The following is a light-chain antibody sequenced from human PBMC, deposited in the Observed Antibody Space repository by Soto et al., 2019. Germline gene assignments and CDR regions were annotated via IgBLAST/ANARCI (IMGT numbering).Light chain of an antibody. J-gene: IGLJ1*01. CDR1: TTDVGSYNL. CDR2: EGT. Sequence: QSALTQPASVSGSSGQSLTISCTGTTTDVGSYNLVSWYQHHPGKAPKLIIYEGTKRPSGVSYRFSGSKSGTSASLTISGLQAEDEADYFCCSYAGSATYVFGTGTKLTV. V-gene: IGLV2-23*01. CDR3: CSYAGSATYV.